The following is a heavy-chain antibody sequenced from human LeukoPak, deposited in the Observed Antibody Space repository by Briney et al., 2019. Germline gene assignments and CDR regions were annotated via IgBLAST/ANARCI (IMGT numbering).Heavy chain of an antibody. CDR1: GYTFTSYA. CDR2: INAGNGNT. CDR3: ARWGFYYYYGMDV. D-gene: IGHD7-27*01. J-gene: IGHJ6*02. V-gene: IGHV1-3*01. Sequence: ASVKVSCKASGYTFTSYAMHWVRQAPGQRLEWMGWINAGNGNTKYSQKFQGRVTITRDTSASTAYMEPSSLRSEDTAVYYYARWGFYYYYGMDVWGQGTTVTVSS.